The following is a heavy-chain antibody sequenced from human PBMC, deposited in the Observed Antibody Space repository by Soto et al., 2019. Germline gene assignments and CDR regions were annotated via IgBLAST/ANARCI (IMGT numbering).Heavy chain of an antibody. D-gene: IGHD3-22*01. CDR3: ARDGTLYDSRAYYYLY. CDR1: GGNFRSYT. Sequence: QVQLVQSGAEVKKPGSSVKVSCKASGGNFRSYTITWVRQAPGQGLEWMGGITTMFGTPNYAQKFRGRVTITADESTSTAYMELSSLRSEDTAMYFCARDGTLYDSRAYYYLYWGQGTLVTVSS. J-gene: IGHJ4*02. CDR2: ITTMFGTP. V-gene: IGHV1-69*01.